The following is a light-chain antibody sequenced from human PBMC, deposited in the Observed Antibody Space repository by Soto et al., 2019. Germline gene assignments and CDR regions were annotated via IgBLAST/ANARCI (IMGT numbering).Light chain of an antibody. CDR3: QQYTSYSEA. CDR1: QGIRND. J-gene: IGKJ1*01. CDR2: KAS. V-gene: IGKV1-5*03. Sequence: DIQMTQYPSPLPASVGDRFTISCRASQGIRNDLAWYQQKPGKAPKLLIYKASTLKSGVPSRFSGSGSGTEFTLTISSLQPDDFATYYCQQYTSYSEAFGQGTKVDI.